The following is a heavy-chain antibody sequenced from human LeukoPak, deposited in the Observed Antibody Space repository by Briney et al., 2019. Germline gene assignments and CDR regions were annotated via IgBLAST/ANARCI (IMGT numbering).Heavy chain of an antibody. CDR3: ARGVEVLLWFGESEANWFDP. CDR1: GGSISSGSYY. J-gene: IGHJ5*02. D-gene: IGHD3-10*01. Sequence: SETLSLTCTVSGGSISSGSYYWSWIRQPAGKGLEWIGRIYTSGSTNYNPSLKSRVTISVDTSKDQFSLKLSSVTAADTAVYYCARGVEVLLWFGESEANWFDPWGQGTLVTVSS. V-gene: IGHV4-61*02. CDR2: IYTSGST.